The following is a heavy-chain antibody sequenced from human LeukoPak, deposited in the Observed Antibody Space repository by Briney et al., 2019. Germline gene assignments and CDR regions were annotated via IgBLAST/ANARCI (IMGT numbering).Heavy chain of an antibody. V-gene: IGHV3-74*01. Sequence: GRSLRLSCAASGFTFSSYWMHWVRQAPGKGLVWVSRINSDGSSTTYADSVKGRFTISRDNAKNTLYLQMNSLRVEDTAVYYCARAGRGLRYFDWLTYDYWGQGTLVTVSS. CDR1: GFTFSSYW. J-gene: IGHJ4*02. CDR2: INSDGSST. D-gene: IGHD3-9*01. CDR3: ARAGRGLRYFDWLTYDY.